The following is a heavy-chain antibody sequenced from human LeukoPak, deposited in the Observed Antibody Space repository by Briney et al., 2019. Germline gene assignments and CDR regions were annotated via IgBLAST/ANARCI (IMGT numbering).Heavy chain of an antibody. D-gene: IGHD2-2*01. CDR1: GFTFSSYW. CDR2: IKQDGSEK. V-gene: IGHV3-7*04. CDR3: ARGNIVVVPAAMVEYYFDY. Sequence: GGSLRLSCAASGFTFSSYWMSWVRQAPGKGREWVANIKQDGSEKYYVDSVKGRFTISRDNAKNSLYLQMTSLRAEDTAVYYCARGNIVVVPAAMVEYYFDYWGQGTLVTVSS. J-gene: IGHJ4*02.